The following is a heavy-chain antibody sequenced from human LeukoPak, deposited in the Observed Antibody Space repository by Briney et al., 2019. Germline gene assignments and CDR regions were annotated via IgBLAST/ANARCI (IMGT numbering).Heavy chain of an antibody. V-gene: IGHV1-24*01. CDR1: GYTLTELS. J-gene: IGHJ5*02. CDR2: FDPEDGET. Sequence: ASVKVSCKVSGYTLTELSMHWVRQAPGKGLEWMGGFDPEDGETIYAQKFQGRVTMTEDTSTDTAYMELSSLRSEDTAVYYCATVYYYGSGSPNWFDPWGQGTLVTVSS. D-gene: IGHD3-10*01. CDR3: ATVYYYGSGSPNWFDP.